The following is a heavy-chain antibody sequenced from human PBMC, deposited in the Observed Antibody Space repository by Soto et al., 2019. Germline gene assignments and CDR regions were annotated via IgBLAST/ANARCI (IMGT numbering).Heavy chain of an antibody. CDR3: ARHTPAISISDH. CDR1: GGSISSYY. CDR2: IYYSGST. D-gene: IGHD2-15*01. J-gene: IGHJ4*02. Sequence: SETLSLTCTVSGGSISSYYWSWIRQPPGKGLEWIGSIYYSGSTYYNSSLKSRVTISVDTSRNQFSLKLSSVTAADTAVYYCARHTPAISISDHWGQGTLVTVSS. V-gene: IGHV4-59*05.